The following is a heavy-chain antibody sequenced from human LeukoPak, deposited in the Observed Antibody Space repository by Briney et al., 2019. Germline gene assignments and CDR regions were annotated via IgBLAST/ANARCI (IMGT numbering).Heavy chain of an antibody. CDR2: INPNSGGT. CDR3: ASPRDGSDYYFDY. D-gene: IGHD2-2*03. Sequence: ASVKVSCKASGYTFTGYYMHWVRQAPGQGLEWMGWINPNSGGTNYAQKFQGRVTMTRDTSISTAYMELSRLRSDDTAVYYCASPRDGSDYYFDYWGQGTLVTVSS. J-gene: IGHJ4*02. CDR1: GYTFTGYY. V-gene: IGHV1-2*02.